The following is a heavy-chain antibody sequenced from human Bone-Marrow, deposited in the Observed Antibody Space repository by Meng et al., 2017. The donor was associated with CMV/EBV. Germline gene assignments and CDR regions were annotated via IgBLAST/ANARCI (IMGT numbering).Heavy chain of an antibody. D-gene: IGHD2-2*01. J-gene: IGHJ1*01. CDR3: ARVYCSSTSCLNAEYFQH. CDR2: INSDGSST. V-gene: IGHV3-74*01. Sequence: GESLKISCAASGFTFSSYWMHWVRQAAGKGLVWVSRINSDGSSTSYADSVKGRFTISRDNAKNTLYLQMNSLRAEDTAVYYCARVYCSSTSCLNAEYFQHWGQGNLVTVSS. CDR1: GFTFSSYW.